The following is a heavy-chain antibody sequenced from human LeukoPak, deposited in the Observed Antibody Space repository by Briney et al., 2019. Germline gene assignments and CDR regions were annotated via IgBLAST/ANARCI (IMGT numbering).Heavy chain of an antibody. D-gene: IGHD3-22*01. V-gene: IGHV4-34*01. CDR1: GGSFSGYY. CDR3: ARADPYYYDSSGYVDY. CDR2: INHSGST. Sequence: SETLSFTCAVYGGSFSGYYWSWIRQPPGKGLEWIGEINHSGSTNYNPSLKSRVTISVDTSKNQFSLKLSSVTAADTAVYYCARADPYYYDSSGYVDYWGQGTLVTVSS. J-gene: IGHJ4*02.